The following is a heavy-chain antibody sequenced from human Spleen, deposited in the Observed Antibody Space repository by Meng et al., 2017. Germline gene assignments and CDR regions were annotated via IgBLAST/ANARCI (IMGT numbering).Heavy chain of an antibody. CDR2: LNHSYST. J-gene: IGHJ2*01. CDR3: ARGLYYGSGSWYFDL. Sequence: LGHPVGTHTLTPSCSGYSMSAPSWWLSLLQPPGNTLQWMSHLNHSYSTNYNPSLKSRVTISVDTSKNQFSLKLSSVTAADTAVYYCARGLYYGSGSWYFDLWGRGTLVTVSS. CDR1: GYSMSAPSW. D-gene: IGHD3-10*01. V-gene: IGHV4-4*02.